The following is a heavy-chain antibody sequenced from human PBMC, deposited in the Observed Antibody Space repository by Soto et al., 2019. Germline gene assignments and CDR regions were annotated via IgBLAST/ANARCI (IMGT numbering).Heavy chain of an antibody. CDR3: AITAMINRDSSTSFDY. V-gene: IGHV3-15*01. J-gene: IGHJ4*02. CDR1: GLTFSNVW. D-gene: IGHD5-18*01. CDR2: IKSKSDGETA. Sequence: PRGSLRLSCAASGLTFSNVWMTWVRHAPGKGLEWVGRIKSKSDGETADVAAPVKARFTISRDDSKNTVFLEMNSLKSEDTALYYCAITAMINRDSSTSFDYWGRGTQVTVSS.